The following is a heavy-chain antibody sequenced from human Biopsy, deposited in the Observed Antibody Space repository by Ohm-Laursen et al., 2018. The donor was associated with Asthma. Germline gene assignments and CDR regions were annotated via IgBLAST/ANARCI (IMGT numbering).Heavy chain of an antibody. CDR3: ARAGALIVGATMGY. J-gene: IGHJ4*02. CDR2: INPSGGST. CDR1: GYPFIGYH. Sequence: EASVKVSCKASGYPFIGYHIHWMRQAPGQGLEWMGIINPSGGSTSYAQKFQGRVTMTRDTSTSTVYMELSSLRSEDTAVYYCARAGALIVGATMGYWGQGTLVTVSS. V-gene: IGHV1-46*01. D-gene: IGHD1-26*01.